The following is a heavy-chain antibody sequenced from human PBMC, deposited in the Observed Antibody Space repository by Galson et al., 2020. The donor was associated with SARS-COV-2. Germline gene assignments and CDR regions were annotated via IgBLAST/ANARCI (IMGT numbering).Heavy chain of an antibody. CDR3: ARSKGGSYWYFDL. D-gene: IGHD3-16*01. CDR1: GFTFSSYA. J-gene: IGHJ2*01. CDR2: ISYDGSNK. V-gene: IGHV3-30-3*01. Sequence: GSLRLSCAASGFTFSSYAMHWVRQAPGKGLEWVAVISYDGSNKYYADSVKGRFTISRDNSKNTLYLQMNSLRAEDTAVYYCARSKGGSYWYFDLWGRGTLVTVSS.